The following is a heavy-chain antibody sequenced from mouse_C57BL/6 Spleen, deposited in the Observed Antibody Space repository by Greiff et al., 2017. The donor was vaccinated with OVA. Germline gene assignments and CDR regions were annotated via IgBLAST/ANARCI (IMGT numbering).Heavy chain of an antibody. CDR3: ARNKGTVVATGDFDY. CDR1: GFSLTSYG. J-gene: IGHJ2*01. CDR2: IWRGGST. D-gene: IGHD1-1*01. V-gene: IGHV2-2*01. Sequence: VKLQQSGPGLVQPSQSLSITCTVSGFSLTSYGVHWVRQSPGKGLEWLGVIWRGGSTDYNAAFISRLSISKDNSKSQVFFKMNSLQADDTAIYYCARNKGTVVATGDFDYWGQGTTLTVSS.